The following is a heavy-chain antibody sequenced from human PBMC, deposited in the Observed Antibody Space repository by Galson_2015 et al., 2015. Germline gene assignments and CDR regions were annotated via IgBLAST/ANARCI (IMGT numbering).Heavy chain of an antibody. J-gene: IGHJ4*02. CDR2: ISSTTTYI. D-gene: IGHD3-3*01. CDR3: ARQILDYDLRSGYYPTNFDC. Sequence: SLRLSCAASEFTFSSYYMSWVRQAPGKGLEWVSSISSTTTYIYYADSVKGRFTISRDNAKNSLYLQMNSLGAEDAAVYYCARQILDYDLRSGYYPTNFDCWGQGTLVTVSS. V-gene: IGHV3-21*01. CDR1: EFTFSSYY.